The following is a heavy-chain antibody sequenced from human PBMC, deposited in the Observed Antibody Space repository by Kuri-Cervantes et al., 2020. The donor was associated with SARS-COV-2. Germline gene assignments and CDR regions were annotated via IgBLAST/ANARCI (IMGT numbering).Heavy chain of an antibody. J-gene: IGHJ5*02. V-gene: IGHV2-5*01. CDR3: TKAATPNWFDP. Sequence: SGPTLVKPTQTLTLTCTFSGFSLSTSRMGVGWIRQPPGKALEWLALIYWNDDKRYSPSLRSRPTITKDTSKNQVVLAMTNMDPVDTATYYGTKAATPNWFDPWGQGTPVTVSS. CDR1: GFSLSTSRMG. CDR2: IYWNDDK. D-gene: IGHD2-15*01.